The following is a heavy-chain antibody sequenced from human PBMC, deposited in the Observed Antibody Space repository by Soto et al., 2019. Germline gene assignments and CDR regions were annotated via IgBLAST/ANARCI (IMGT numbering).Heavy chain of an antibody. CDR3: ARCTEWLLYWDCGMDV. Sequence: GGSLRLSCAASGFTFSSYWMHWVRQAPGEGLVWVSRINSDGSSTSYADSVKGRFTISRDNAKNTLYLQMNSLRAEDTAVYYCARCTEWLLYWDCGMDVWGQGTTVTVSS. V-gene: IGHV3-74*01. CDR2: INSDGSST. CDR1: GFTFSSYW. J-gene: IGHJ6*02. D-gene: IGHD3-3*01.